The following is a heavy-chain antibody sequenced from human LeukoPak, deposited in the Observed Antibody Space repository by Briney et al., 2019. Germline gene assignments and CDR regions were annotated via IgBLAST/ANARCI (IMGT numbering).Heavy chain of an antibody. CDR2: VDGSGGVT. J-gene: IGHJ4*02. V-gene: IGHV3-23*01. D-gene: IGHD3-10*01. CDR3: ARRSTDYYGSGSYNYY. CDR1: GFTFSSYA. Sequence: GGSLRLSCAASGFTFSSYAMSWVRQAPGKGLEWVSAVDGSGGVTYYADSVKGRFTISRDNSKSTLYLQMNSLRAEDTAVYYCARRSTDYYGSGSYNYYWGQGTLVTVSS.